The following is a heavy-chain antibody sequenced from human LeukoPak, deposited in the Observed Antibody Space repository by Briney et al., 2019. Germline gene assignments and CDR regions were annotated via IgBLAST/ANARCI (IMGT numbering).Heavy chain of an antibody. J-gene: IGHJ3*02. CDR2: IIPIFGTA. CDR3: ARDLSMTMGAFDI. Sequence: ASAKVACKASGGTFSSYAISWVRQAPGQGLEWMGRIIPIFGTANYAQKFQGRVTITTDESTSTAYMELSSLRSEDTAVYYCARDLSMTMGAFDIWGQGTMVTVSS. V-gene: IGHV1-69*05. CDR1: GGTFSSYA.